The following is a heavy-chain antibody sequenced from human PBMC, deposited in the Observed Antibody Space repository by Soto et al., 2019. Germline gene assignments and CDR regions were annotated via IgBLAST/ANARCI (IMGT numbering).Heavy chain of an antibody. CDR1: GYTFTSYG. D-gene: IGHD3-22*01. J-gene: IGHJ3*02. CDR3: ARETTMGYYDSSGYVGGAFDI. CDR2: ISAYNGNT. Sequence: ASVKVSCKASGYTFTSYGISWVRQAPGQGLEWMGWISAYNGNTNYAQKLQGRVTMTTDTSTSTAYMELRSLRSDDTAVYYCARETTMGYYDSSGYVGGAFDIWTQGTMVPVSS. V-gene: IGHV1-18*01.